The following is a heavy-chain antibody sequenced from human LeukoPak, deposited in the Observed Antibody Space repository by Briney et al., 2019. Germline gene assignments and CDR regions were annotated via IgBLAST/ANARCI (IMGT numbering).Heavy chain of an antibody. J-gene: IGHJ6*02. CDR3: AKGLQAYGELSFYV. D-gene: IGHD4-17*01. CDR1: GFTFSNYA. CDR2: VCCSASNT. Sequence: GESLRLSCAASGFTFSNYAMSWVRQAPGKGLEWVSNVCCSASNTYYADSVKGRFTISRDNSKTTLYLRRNSLRAQDTPVYYCAKGLQAYGELSFYVCG. V-gene: IGHV3-23*01.